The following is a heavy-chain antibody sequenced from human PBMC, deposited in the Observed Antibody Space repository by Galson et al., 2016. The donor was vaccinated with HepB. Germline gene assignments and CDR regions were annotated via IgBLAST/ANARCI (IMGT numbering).Heavy chain of an antibody. CDR3: ALSSRFYGSRSTCGLFDF. V-gene: IGHV2-5*02. D-gene: IGHD3-10*01. CDR1: GVSLSTDGVS. Sequence: PALVKPTQTLTLTCNVSGVSLSTDGVSMAWIRQPPGKALEWLALIYWDDDRRSSPSLRKRLIITKDTSKNHVVLTLGNMDPVDTGTYFCALSSRFYGSRSTCGLFDFWGQGTRVTVSS. J-gene: IGHJ4*02. CDR2: IYWDDDR.